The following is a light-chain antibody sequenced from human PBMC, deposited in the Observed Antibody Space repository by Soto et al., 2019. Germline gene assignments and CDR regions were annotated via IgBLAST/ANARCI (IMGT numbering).Light chain of an antibody. CDR1: SSGVGGYSY. Sequence: SPLTEPASVSGCPGQSSTISCAGTSSGVGGYSYVSWYQQYPGRAPKLMIYEVTNRPSGVSNRFSGSKSGNTASLNISGLQAEDEADYYCSSFTSSSTQVLGGGTKVTVL. J-gene: IGLJ3*02. CDR3: SSFTSSSTQV. V-gene: IGLV2-14*01. CDR2: EVT.